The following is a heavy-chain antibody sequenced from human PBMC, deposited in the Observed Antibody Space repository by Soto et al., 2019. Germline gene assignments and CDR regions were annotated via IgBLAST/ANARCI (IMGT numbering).Heavy chain of an antibody. CDR1: YGSIVDVGYY. J-gene: IGHJ5*02. CDR3: ASVNFLRRYGSGGDLKWFAP. D-gene: IGHD3-10*01. Sequence: PSETQSLTYTVSYGSIVDVGYYWIWISQPPGKGLEWIGFIYYSGTTFYNPSLKSRLIISVDTSKNQFSLKLTSVTTADTAVYYCASVNFLRRYGSGGDLKWFAPLGKGTLVTGS. CDR2: IYYSGTT. V-gene: IGHV4-30-4*01.